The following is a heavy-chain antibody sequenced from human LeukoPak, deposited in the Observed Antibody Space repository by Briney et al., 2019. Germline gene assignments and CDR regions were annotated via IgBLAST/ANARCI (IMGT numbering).Heavy chain of an antibody. CDR3: ATLPRWGPSIAAASGAFDI. CDR1: GFTVSSNY. D-gene: IGHD6-13*01. Sequence: GGSLRLSCAASGFTVSSNYMSWVRQAPGKGLEWVSVIYSGGSIYYADSVKGRFTISRDNSKNTLYLQMNSLRAEDTAVYYCATLPRWGPSIAAASGAFDIWGQGTMVTVSS. V-gene: IGHV3-53*01. J-gene: IGHJ3*02. CDR2: IYSGGSI.